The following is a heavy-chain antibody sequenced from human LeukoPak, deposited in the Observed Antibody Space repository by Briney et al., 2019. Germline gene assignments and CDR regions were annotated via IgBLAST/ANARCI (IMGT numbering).Heavy chain of an antibody. J-gene: IGHJ6*03. Sequence: SETLSLTCTVSGGSSSSGSYYWSWIRQPAGKGLEWIGRIYTGGSTNYNPSLKSRVTISVDTSKNQFSLKLSSVTAADTAVYYCVRAPTTYYMDVWGKGTTVTVSS. CDR1: GGSSSSGSYY. CDR3: VRAPTTYYMDV. D-gene: IGHD1-1*01. V-gene: IGHV4-61*02. CDR2: IYTGGST.